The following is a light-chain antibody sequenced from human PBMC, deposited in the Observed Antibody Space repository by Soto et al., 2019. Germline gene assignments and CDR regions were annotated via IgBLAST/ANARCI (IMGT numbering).Light chain of an antibody. CDR3: QQYGSSRIT. J-gene: IGKJ4*01. CDR1: QSVSTTY. V-gene: IGKV3-20*01. CDR2: GAS. Sequence: EIVLTQSPGTLSLSPGERATLSCRASQSVSTTYLAWYQQNPGQAPRLLIYGASSRATGIPDRFSGSGSGTDFTLTISRLEPEDFAVYYCQQYGSSRITFGGGTKVEIK.